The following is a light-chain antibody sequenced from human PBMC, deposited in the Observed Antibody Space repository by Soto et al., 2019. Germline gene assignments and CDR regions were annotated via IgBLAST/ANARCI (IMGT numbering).Light chain of an antibody. CDR2: DTT. V-gene: IGLV7-46*01. Sequence: QAVVTQEPSLTVSPGGTVTLTCVSSTGTVTSNHYPYWFQQKPGQAPRTLIYDTTKRHSWTSARFSGSLLGGKAALTLSGAQPEDEAESYCLLFFTDAHSVFGGGTKLTVL. CDR3: LLFFTDAHSV. CDR1: TGTVTSNHY. J-gene: IGLJ2*01.